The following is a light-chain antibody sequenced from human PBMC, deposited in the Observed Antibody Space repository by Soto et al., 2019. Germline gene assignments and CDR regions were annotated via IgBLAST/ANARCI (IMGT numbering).Light chain of an antibody. CDR2: DAS. Sequence: EIVLTQSPATLSLSPGERATLSCRTSQRAGTYLAWYQQKPGQAPRLLIYDASNRATGIPARFSGSGSGTDFTLTISSLEPEDFAVYYCQQRSDWPPLFTFGPGTKLDIK. J-gene: IGKJ3*01. CDR3: QQRSDWPPLFT. V-gene: IGKV3-11*01. CDR1: QRAGTY.